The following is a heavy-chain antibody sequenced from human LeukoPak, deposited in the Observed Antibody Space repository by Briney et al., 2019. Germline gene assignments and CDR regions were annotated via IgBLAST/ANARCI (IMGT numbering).Heavy chain of an antibody. CDR2: IKENGNEQ. CDR1: GFLFTRYW. J-gene: IGHJ3*02. CDR3: ARGPGDYDASDI. V-gene: IGHV3-7*01. Sequence: GGSLRLSCEASGFLFTRYWMSWVRQAPGKGPEWVAHIKENGNEQYYADSVKGRFTICRDNGKQSLCLQMNNLRVEDTAVYYCARGPGDYDASDIWGQGTVVTVSS. D-gene: IGHD4-11*01.